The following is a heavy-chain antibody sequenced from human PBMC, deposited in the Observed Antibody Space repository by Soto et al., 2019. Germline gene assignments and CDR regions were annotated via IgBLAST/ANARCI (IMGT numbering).Heavy chain of an antibody. CDR1: GGSISSGGYY. J-gene: IGHJ5*02. CDR2: IYYSGST. CDR3: AGGYSYGPLTLFDP. V-gene: IGHV4-31*03. Sequence: QVQLQESGPGLVKPSQTLSLTCTVSGGSISSGGYYWSWIRQHPGKGLEWIGYIYYSGSTYYNPSLKTRVPISGDTSKNQFTLKLRSVTAAHTAVYYCAGGYSYGPLTLFDPWGQGTLVTVSS. D-gene: IGHD5-18*01.